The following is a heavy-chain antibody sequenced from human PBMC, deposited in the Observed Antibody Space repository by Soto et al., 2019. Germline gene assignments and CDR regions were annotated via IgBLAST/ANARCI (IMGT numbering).Heavy chain of an antibody. J-gene: IGHJ4*02. CDR1: GGSISSSSYY. D-gene: IGHD5-18*01. V-gene: IGHV4-39*02. Sequence: PSETLSLTCTVSGGSISSSSYYWGWIRQPPGKGLEWIGSIYYSGSTYYNPSLKSRVTISVDTSKNQFSLKLSSVTAADTAVYYCAREEGDTAMDTYFDYWGQETLVTVSS. CDR3: AREEGDTAMDTYFDY. CDR2: IYYSGST.